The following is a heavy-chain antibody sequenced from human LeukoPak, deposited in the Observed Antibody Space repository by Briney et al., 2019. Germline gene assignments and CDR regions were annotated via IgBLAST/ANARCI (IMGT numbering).Heavy chain of an antibody. Sequence: SETLSLICAVYGGSFSGYYWSWIRQPPGKGLEWIGEINHSGSTNYNPSLKSRVTMSVDTSKNQFSLKLSSVTASDTAVYYCARGVGVIGSGSYSGADYWGQGTLVTVSS. D-gene: IGHD3-10*01. CDR2: INHSGST. J-gene: IGHJ4*02. V-gene: IGHV4-34*01. CDR3: ARGVGVIGSGSYSGADY. CDR1: GGSFSGYY.